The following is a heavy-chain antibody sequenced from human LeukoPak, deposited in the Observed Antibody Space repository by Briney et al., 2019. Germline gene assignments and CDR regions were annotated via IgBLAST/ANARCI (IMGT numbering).Heavy chain of an antibody. J-gene: IGHJ4*02. CDR1: GGSITSYY. V-gene: IGHV4-59*01. Sequence: SETLSLTCSVSGGSITSYYWSWIRQPHGKGLEWIGHVSDGGRTNYSPSLRSRVSISVDTSKNQFSLKLNSVTAADTAVYFCARASTTFDDWGQGTLVTVSS. D-gene: IGHD1-14*01. CDR2: VSDGGRT. CDR3: ARASTTFDD.